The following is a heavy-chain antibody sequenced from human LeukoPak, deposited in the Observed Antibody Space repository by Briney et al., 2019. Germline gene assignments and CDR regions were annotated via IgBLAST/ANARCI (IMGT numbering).Heavy chain of an antibody. CDR2: ISYDGSNK. J-gene: IGHJ4*02. V-gene: IGHV3-30-3*01. CDR1: GFTFSSYA. CDR3: ARAVFDY. Sequence: GGSLRLSCAASGFTFSSYAMHWVRQAPGKGLEWVVVISYDGSNKYYADSVKGRFTISRDNSKNTLYLQMNSLRAEDTAVYYCARAVFDYWGQGTLVTVSS.